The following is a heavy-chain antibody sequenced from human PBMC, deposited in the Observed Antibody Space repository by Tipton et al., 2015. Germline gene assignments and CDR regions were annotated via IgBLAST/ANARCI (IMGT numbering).Heavy chain of an antibody. CDR3: VRDTVPPRWGVGGIAFYYFGMVV. J-gene: IGHJ6*02. CDR1: GGTFSSYA. CDR2: IIPIFGTP. Sequence: QVQLVQSGPEVKKPGSSVKVSCKASGGTFSSYAISWVRQAPGQGLEWMGGIIPIFGTPNYAQKFQGRVTITADRSTSTAYMEVSSLRSEDTAVYYCVRDTVPPRWGVGGIAFYYFGMVVWGQGTTVTVSS. V-gene: IGHV1-69*06. D-gene: IGHD6-13*01.